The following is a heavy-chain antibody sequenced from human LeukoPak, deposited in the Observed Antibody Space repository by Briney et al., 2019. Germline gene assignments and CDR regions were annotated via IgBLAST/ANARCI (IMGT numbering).Heavy chain of an antibody. CDR2: IGGSGGTT. J-gene: IGHJ4*02. Sequence: PGGSLRLSCAASGFTFSNYAMHWVRQAPGKGLEWVSVIGGSGGTTYYADSVKGRFTISRDNSKNTLYLQMNSLRADDTAVYYCAREGGIVVAGTPYYYFDYWGQGTLVTVSS. CDR3: AREGGIVVAGTPYYYFDY. CDR1: GFTFSNYA. D-gene: IGHD6-19*01. V-gene: IGHV3-23*01.